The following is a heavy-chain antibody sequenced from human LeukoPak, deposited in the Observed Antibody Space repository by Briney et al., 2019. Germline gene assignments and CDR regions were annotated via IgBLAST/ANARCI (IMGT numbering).Heavy chain of an antibody. Sequence: GGSLGLSCAASGFTFSAYAMSWVRQAPGKGLEWVSAISRSGSSTDYADYVKGRFTISRDNSKNTLYLQMNSLRPEDTAVYYCAKGGDILTGYYLYWYFDLWGRGTLVTVSS. J-gene: IGHJ2*01. CDR3: AKGGDILTGYYLYWYFDL. V-gene: IGHV3-23*01. CDR2: ISRSGSST. CDR1: GFTFSAYA. D-gene: IGHD3-9*01.